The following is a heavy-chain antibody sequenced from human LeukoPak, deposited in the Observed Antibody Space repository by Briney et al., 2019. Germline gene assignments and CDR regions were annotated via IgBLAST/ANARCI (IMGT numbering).Heavy chain of an antibody. CDR1: GFTFSSYW. J-gene: IGHJ6*03. V-gene: IGHV3-7*01. CDR2: IQQDGGEK. Sequence: PGGSLRLSCAASGFTFSSYWMSWVRQAPGKGLEWVANIQQDGGEKYYVDSVKGRFTISRDNAKSSLYLQMNSLRAEDTAVYYCARDREEAIYYYYYYMDVWGKGTTVTVSS. CDR3: ARDREEAIYYYYYYMDV. D-gene: IGHD3-10*01.